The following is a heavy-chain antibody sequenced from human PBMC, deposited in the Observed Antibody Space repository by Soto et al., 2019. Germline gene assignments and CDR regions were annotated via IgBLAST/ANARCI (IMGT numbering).Heavy chain of an antibody. Sequence: SETLSLTCVVSGYSFNSGHFWGWIRQPPGKGLQWIGSWCQNGGTYRTPCLRSRVTRAVIRSKNQCLLRVTSVTAADVAVYYCAPATLPGARVYDTDVWGQGSTVTASS. V-gene: IGHV4-38-2*01. CDR3: APATLPGARVYDTDV. CDR2: WCQNGGT. D-gene: IGHD2-2*01. CDR1: GYSFNSGHF. J-gene: IGHJ6*02.